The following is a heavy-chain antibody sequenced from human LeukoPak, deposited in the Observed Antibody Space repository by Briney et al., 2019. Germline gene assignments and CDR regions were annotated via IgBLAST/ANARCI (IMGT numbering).Heavy chain of an antibody. V-gene: IGHV4-4*07. CDR2: IYTSGRT. J-gene: IGHJ4*02. D-gene: IGHD3-10*01. CDR1: GGSISSYY. CDR3: ARGYYGAEGNFDY. Sequence: SETLSLTCTVAGGSISSYYWSCIRQPAGQGLEWIGRIYTSGRTNYYPSLKSRVTMSVDTSKNQFSLKLSSVTAADTAVYYCARGYYGAEGNFDYWGQGTLVTVSS.